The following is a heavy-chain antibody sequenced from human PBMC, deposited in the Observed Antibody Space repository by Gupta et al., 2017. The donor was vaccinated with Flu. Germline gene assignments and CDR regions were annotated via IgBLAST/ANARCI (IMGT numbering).Heavy chain of an antibody. Sequence: QVQLQESGPGLVKPSQTLSLTCTVSGGSITSGRYYWSWIRQHPETGLEWIGHIYYSGSTYYNPSLKSRLTMSVDSSKNEFSLKLTSVTAADTAVYYCARVPRFGITGNIAPPPFDCWGQGTLVTVSS. J-gene: IGHJ4*02. V-gene: IGHV4-31*03. CDR2: IYYSGST. CDR3: ARVPRFGITGNIAPPPFDC. D-gene: IGHD1-20*01. CDR1: GGSITSGRYY.